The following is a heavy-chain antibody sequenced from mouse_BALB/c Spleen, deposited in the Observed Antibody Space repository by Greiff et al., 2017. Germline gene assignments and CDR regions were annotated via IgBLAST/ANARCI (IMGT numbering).Heavy chain of an antibody. CDR1: GFTFSSFG. CDR3: ARGAIYYDYDGYYFDY. V-gene: IGHV5-17*02. D-gene: IGHD2-4*01. Sequence: EVKLVESGGGLVQPGGSRKLSCAASGFTFSSFGMHWVRQAPEKGLEWVAYISSGSSTIYYADTVKGRFTISRDNPKNTLFLQMTSLRSEDTAMYYCARGAIYYDYDGYYFDYWGQGTTLTVSS. CDR2: ISSGSSTI. J-gene: IGHJ2*01.